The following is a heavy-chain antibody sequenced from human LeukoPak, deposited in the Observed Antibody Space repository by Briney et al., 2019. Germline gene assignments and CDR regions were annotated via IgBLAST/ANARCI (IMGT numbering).Heavy chain of an antibody. V-gene: IGHV1-18*01. Sequence: ASVKVSCKASGYTFTSYGISWVRQAPGQGLEWMGWISAYNGNTNYAQKLQGRVTMTTDTSTSTAYMELRSLRSDDTAVYYCAREGSGSRSMYYYYYYMDVWGKGTTVTVSS. CDR3: AREGSGSRSMYYYYYYMDV. CDR1: GYTFTSYG. CDR2: ISAYNGNT. D-gene: IGHD1-26*01. J-gene: IGHJ6*03.